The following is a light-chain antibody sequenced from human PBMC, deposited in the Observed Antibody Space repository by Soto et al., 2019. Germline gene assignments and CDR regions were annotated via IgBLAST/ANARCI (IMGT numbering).Light chain of an antibody. V-gene: IGKV1-5*03. CDR3: QQYNTFWT. CDR1: QNSYAW. CDR2: EAS. J-gene: IGKJ1*01. Sequence: DIHLTQSGGARDASXCGGVTSTCRASQNSYAWLAWYQQKPGKAPKLLIYEASSLETGVPSRFSGSGSGTEFTLTISSLQPDDFATYYCQQYNTFWTFDQGTKVDIK.